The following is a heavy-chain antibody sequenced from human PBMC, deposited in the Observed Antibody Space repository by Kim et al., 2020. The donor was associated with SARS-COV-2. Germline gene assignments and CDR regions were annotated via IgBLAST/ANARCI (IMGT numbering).Heavy chain of an antibody. V-gene: IGHV4-39*07. J-gene: IGHJ4*02. D-gene: IGHD3-22*01. Sequence: SRVTISVDTSKNQFSLKLSSVTAADTAVYYCARDFGTYYYDSSGYIYFDYWGQGTLVTISS. CDR3: ARDFGTYYYDSSGYIYFDY.